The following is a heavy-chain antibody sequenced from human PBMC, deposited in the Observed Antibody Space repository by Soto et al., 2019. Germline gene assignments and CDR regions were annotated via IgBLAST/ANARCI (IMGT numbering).Heavy chain of an antibody. CDR3: LRLNSYIDV. CDR2: VYYSGTT. Sequence: PSETLSLTCTVSGGSIDSGDYYWSWIRQPPGKGLEWIGNVYYSGTTNYNPFLTSRVTLSLDKSKNQFSLKLNSVTAADTAVYYGLRLNSYIDVWGQGNPVTVSS. CDR1: GGSIDSGDYY. D-gene: IGHD3-10*01. V-gene: IGHV4-39*01. J-gene: IGHJ5*02.